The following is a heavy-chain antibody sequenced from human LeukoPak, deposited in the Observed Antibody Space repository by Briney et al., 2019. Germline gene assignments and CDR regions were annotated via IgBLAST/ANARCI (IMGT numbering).Heavy chain of an antibody. CDR3: AALSASSDY. Sequence: GMPLSLFCAASGFTFSRYDMHWLRQAPGKGLEWVAVISYDGSNKYYADSVKGRFTISRDNSKNTLYLQMNSLRAEDTAVYYCAALSASSDYWGQGTLVTVSS. J-gene: IGHJ4*02. V-gene: IGHV3-30*03. CDR2: ISYDGSNK. D-gene: IGHD1-26*01. CDR1: GFTFSRYD.